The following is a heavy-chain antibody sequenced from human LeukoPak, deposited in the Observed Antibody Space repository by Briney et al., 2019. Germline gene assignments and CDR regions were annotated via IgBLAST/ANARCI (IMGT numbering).Heavy chain of an antibody. CDR3: ARGGSVTSATSFDY. CDR1: GGPFSSYA. D-gene: IGHD3-10*01. J-gene: IGHJ4*02. Sequence: SVKVSCQASGGPFSSYAISWVRQAPGQGLEWMGGIIPIFGTANYAQKFQGRVTITADESTSTAYMELSSLRSEDTAVYYCARGGSVTSATSFDYWGQGTLVTVSS. V-gene: IGHV1-69*01. CDR2: IIPIFGTA.